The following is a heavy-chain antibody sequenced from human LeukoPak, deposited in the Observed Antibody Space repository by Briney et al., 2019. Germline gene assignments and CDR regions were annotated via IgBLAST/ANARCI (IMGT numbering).Heavy chain of an antibody. V-gene: IGHV4-38-2*02. Sequence: SETLSLTCTVSGYSISSGYYWGWIRQPPGKGLEWIGSIYHSGSTYYNPSLKSRVTISVDTSKNQFSLKLRSVTAADTAVYFCATTLVLPDPDVFDIWGQGTMVTVSS. CDR3: ATTLVLPDPDVFDI. J-gene: IGHJ3*02. D-gene: IGHD2/OR15-2a*01. CDR1: GYSISSGYY. CDR2: IYHSGST.